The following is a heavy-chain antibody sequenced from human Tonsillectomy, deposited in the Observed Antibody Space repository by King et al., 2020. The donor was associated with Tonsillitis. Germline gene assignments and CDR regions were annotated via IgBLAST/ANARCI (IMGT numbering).Heavy chain of an antibody. V-gene: IGHV3-30*18. CDR1: GFTFSSYG. CDR3: AKDSGYCTNGVCYTYWYFDL. J-gene: IGHJ2*01. CDR2: ISYDGSNK. Sequence: QLVQSGGGVVQPGRSLRLSCAASGFTFSSYGMHWVRQAPGKGLEWGSVISYDGSNKYYAESVKGRFTISRDNSKNTLYLQMNSLRAEDTAVYYCAKDSGYCTNGVCYTYWYFDLWGRGTLVTVSS. D-gene: IGHD2-8*01.